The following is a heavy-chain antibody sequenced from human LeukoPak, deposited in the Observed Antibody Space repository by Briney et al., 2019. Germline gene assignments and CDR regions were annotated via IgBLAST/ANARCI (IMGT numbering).Heavy chain of an antibody. Sequence: PSETLSLTCAVYGGSFSGYYWSWIRQPAGKGLEWIGRIYTSGSTNYNPSLKSRVTMSVDTSKNQFSLKLSSVTAADTAVYYCARDSRTMVRGVMFYYYYYMDVWGKGTTVTISS. CDR2: IYTSGST. D-gene: IGHD3-10*01. J-gene: IGHJ6*03. CDR1: GGSFSGYY. CDR3: ARDSRTMVRGVMFYYYYYMDV. V-gene: IGHV4-4*07.